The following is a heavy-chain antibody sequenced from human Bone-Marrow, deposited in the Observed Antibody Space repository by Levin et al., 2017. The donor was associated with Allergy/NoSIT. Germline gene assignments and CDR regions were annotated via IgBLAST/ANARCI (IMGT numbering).Heavy chain of an antibody. CDR2: ISYDGINT. V-gene: IGHV3-30-3*01. CDR1: GFILSNYA. D-gene: IGHD3-22*01. J-gene: IGHJ3*02. Sequence: PGVSLRLSCEASGFILSNYAMHWVRQAPGKGLEWVAVISYDGINTYYGDSVQGRFSISRDISKNTLYLQMNSLRAEDTTVYYCARGYHSSGSVNDAFDIWGQGTMVTVSS. CDR3: ARGYHSSGSVNDAFDI.